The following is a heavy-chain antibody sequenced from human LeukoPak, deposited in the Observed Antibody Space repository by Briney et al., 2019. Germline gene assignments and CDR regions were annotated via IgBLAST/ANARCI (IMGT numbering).Heavy chain of an antibody. V-gene: IGHV4-59*03. J-gene: IGHJ4*02. D-gene: IGHD5-18*01. CDR1: GGSISSYY. CDR2: IYSSGST. Sequence: SETLSLTCTVSGGSISSYYWNWTRQPPGKGLEWIGYIYSSGSTNYNPSLKSRVAISVDTSRNQFSLKLSSVTTADTAVYYCARGYGYYFESWGQGTLVTVSS. CDR3: ARGYGYYFES.